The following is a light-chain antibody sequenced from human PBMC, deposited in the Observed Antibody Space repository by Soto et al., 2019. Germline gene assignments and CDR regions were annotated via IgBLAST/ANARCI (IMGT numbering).Light chain of an antibody. CDR2: GAS. CDR3: QQYNTWLIT. V-gene: IGKV3-15*01. J-gene: IGKJ5*01. CDR1: QSVSSN. Sequence: EIVMTQSPATLSVSPGESATISCRASQSVSSNLAWYQQKPGQAPRLLIYGASTRATGIPARFSGSGSGTDFTLTISSLPSEDFAVYYCQQYNTWLITFGQGTRLEIK.